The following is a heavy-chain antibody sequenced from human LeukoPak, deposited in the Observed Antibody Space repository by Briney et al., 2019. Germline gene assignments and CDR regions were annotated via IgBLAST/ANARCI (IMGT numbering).Heavy chain of an antibody. D-gene: IGHD3-10*01. CDR3: ARDRVYFYGSGRGYYYYYMDV. Sequence: PSETLSLTCTVSGGSISSYYWSWIRQPPGKGLEWIGYIYHSGSTNYNPSLKSRVSISVDTSKNQLSLKLNSVTAADTAVYYCARDRVYFYGSGRGYYYYYMDVWGKGTTVTISS. J-gene: IGHJ6*03. CDR2: IYHSGST. V-gene: IGHV4-59*01. CDR1: GGSISSYY.